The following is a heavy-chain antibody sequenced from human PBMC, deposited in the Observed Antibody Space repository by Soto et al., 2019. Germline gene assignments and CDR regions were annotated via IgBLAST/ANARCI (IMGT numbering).Heavy chain of an antibody. CDR3: ARETYCSGGSCYSSGYFDY. CDR2: IKQDGSEK. D-gene: IGHD2-15*01. J-gene: IGHJ4*02. V-gene: IGHV3-7*01. Sequence: VQLVESGGGLVQPGGSLRLSCAASGFTFSSYWMSWVRQAPGKGLEWVANIKQDGSEKYYVDSVKGRFTISRDNAKNSLYLQMNSLRAEDTAVYYCARETYCSGGSCYSSGYFDYWGQGTLVTVSS. CDR1: GFTFSSYW.